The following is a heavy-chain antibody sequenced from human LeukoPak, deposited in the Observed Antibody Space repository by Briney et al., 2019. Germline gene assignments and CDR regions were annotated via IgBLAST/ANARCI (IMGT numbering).Heavy chain of an antibody. CDR3: ARILWSGYYLDS. Sequence: KPSETLSLTCTVSDDSISNCHWSWIRQPPGKGLEWIGYISYSGNTNYNPSLKSRVTISIDSSKIQFSLNLSSVTAADTAVYYCARILWSGYYLDSWGQGTLVTVSS. V-gene: IGHV4-59*01. CDR2: ISYSGNT. D-gene: IGHD3-3*01. J-gene: IGHJ4*02. CDR1: DDSISNCH.